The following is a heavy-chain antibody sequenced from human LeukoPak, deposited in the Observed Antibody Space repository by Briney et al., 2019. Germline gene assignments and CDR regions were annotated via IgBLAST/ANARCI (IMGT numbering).Heavy chain of an antibody. V-gene: IGHV3-48*01. Sequence: GGSLRLSCAASGFTFNGYSMNWVRQAPGKGLEWVSYISSSSDPIYYADSVKGRFTISRDNAKNSLYLEMNSLRAEDTAVYYCARGNFWSGYDYWGQGTLVTVSS. CDR3: ARGNFWSGYDY. D-gene: IGHD3-3*01. J-gene: IGHJ4*02. CDR2: ISSSSDPI. CDR1: GFTFNGYS.